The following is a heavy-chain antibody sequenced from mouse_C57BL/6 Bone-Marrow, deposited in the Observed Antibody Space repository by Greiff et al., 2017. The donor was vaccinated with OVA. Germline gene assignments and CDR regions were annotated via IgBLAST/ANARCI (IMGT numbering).Heavy chain of an antibody. CDR1: GYSITSGYD. J-gene: IGHJ2*01. CDR2: ISYSGST. Sequence: EVQLQESGPGMVKPSQSLSLSCTVTGYSITSGYDWHWIRHSPGNKLEWMGYISYSGSTNYNQSFKRRITITHDTSKNQFFLKLNSVTTEDTATDCCAKEHRCYYWDYWGQGTTLTVSS. CDR3: AKEHRCYYWDY. V-gene: IGHV3-1*01.